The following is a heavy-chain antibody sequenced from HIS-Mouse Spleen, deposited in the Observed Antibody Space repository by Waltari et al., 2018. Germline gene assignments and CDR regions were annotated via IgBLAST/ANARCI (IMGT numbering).Heavy chain of an antibody. V-gene: IGHV3-30*18. Sequence: QVQLVESGGGVVQPGRSLRLSCAASGFTCSSYGMHWVRQAPGKGLEWVAVISYDGSNKYYADSVKGRFTISRDNSKNTLYLQMNSLRAEDTAVYYCAKDGGYSYGAFDYWGQGTLVTVSS. D-gene: IGHD5-18*01. CDR1: GFTCSSYG. J-gene: IGHJ4*02. CDR2: ISYDGSNK. CDR3: AKDGGYSYGAFDY.